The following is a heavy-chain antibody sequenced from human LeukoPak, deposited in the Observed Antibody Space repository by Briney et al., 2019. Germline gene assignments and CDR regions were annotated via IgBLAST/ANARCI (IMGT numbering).Heavy chain of an antibody. CDR2: INPNSGGT. Sequence: ASVKVSCKASGYTFTGYYMHWVRQAPGQGLEWMGWINPNSGGTNYAQKFQGRVTMTRDTSISTAYMELSRLKASDTAMYYCARLFGGSRGYFDYWGQGTLVTVSS. CDR3: ARLFGGSRGYFDY. D-gene: IGHD3-10*01. J-gene: IGHJ4*02. V-gene: IGHV1-2*02. CDR1: GYTFTGYY.